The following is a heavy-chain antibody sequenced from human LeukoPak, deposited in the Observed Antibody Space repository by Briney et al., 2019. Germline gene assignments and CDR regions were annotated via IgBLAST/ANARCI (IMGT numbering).Heavy chain of an antibody. CDR1: GFTFSSYS. V-gene: IGHV3-33*01. J-gene: IGHJ1*01. CDR2: IWYDGSNT. Sequence: GRSLRLSCVPSGFTFSSYSMQWVRQAPDRGMEWVGVIWYDGSNTYYGDSVKGRFTISRDNSKKTLYLQMNSLRVEDTAVYYCARGDGYNDAEYLQHWGQGTLVTVS. D-gene: IGHD5-24*01. CDR3: ARGDGYNDAEYLQH.